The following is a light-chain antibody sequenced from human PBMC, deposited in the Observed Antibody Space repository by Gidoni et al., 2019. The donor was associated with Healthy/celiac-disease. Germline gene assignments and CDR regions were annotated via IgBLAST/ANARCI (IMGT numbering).Light chain of an antibody. J-gene: IGKJ4*01. Sequence: DIQMTQSTSSLSASVGDRVTLTCRASQSISSYLNWYQQKQGKAPKLLIYAASSLQSGVPSRFSSRGSGTDFTLTISSLQPEDFATYYCQQSYSSPLTFXGXTKVEIK. CDR1: QSISSY. CDR2: AAS. V-gene: IGKV1-39*01. CDR3: QQSYSSPLT.